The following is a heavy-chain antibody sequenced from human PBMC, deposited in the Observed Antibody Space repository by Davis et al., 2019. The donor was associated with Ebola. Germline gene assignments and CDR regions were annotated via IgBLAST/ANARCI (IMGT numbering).Heavy chain of an antibody. Sequence: AASVKVSCKASGYTFTSYGISWVRQAPGQGLEWMGWIIPIFGRANYGQKFQGRVTITADKSTSTAYMELSSLRSDDTAVYYCATGGLWELNYWGQGTLVTVSS. CDR3: ATGGLWELNY. J-gene: IGHJ4*02. CDR2: IIPIFGRA. V-gene: IGHV1-69*06. CDR1: GYTFTSYG. D-gene: IGHD1-26*01.